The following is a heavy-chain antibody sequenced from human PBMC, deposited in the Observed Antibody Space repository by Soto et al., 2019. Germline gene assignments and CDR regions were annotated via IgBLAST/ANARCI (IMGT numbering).Heavy chain of an antibody. D-gene: IGHD2-8*02. J-gene: IGHJ3*01. V-gene: IGHV1-3*01. CDR2: INPYNGNT. CDR1: GFSFSDNL. CDR3: ARDILSVGPRANEAFDV. Sequence: VQSGAEVRKPGASVNISCRASGFSFSDNLINWVRQAPGQSLEWMGWINPYNGNTRYSQTFQGRVTISRHSSASIAYVEVSDLTSEDTAVYYCARDILSVGPRANEAFDVWGQGTMVTVSS.